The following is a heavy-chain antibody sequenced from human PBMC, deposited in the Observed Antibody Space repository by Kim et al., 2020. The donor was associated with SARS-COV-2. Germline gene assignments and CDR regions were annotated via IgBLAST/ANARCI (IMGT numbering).Heavy chain of an antibody. CDR3: ANSYDDGGYSYGHPTGFDY. Sequence: GGSLRLSCAASGFTFSSYAMSWVRQAPGKGLEWVSAISGSGGSTYYADSVKGRFTISRDNSKNTLYLQMNSLRAEDTAVYYCANSYDDGGYSYGHPTGFDYWGQGTLVTVSS. V-gene: IGHV3-23*01. J-gene: IGHJ4*02. D-gene: IGHD5-18*01. CDR2: ISGSGGST. CDR1: GFTFSSYA.